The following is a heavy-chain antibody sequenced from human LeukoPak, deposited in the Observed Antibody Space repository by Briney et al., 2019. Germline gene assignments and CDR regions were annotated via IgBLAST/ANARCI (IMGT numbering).Heavy chain of an antibody. J-gene: IGHJ4*02. V-gene: IGHV4-34*01. CDR1: GGSFSGYY. CDR2: INHSGST. D-gene: IGHD6-19*01. CDR3: ARGQWLGY. Sequence: SETLSLTCAVYGGSFSGYYWSWIRQPPGKGLEWIGEINHSGSTNYNPSLKSRVTISVDTSKNQFSLKLSSVTTAETAVYYCARGQWLGYWGQGTLVTVSS.